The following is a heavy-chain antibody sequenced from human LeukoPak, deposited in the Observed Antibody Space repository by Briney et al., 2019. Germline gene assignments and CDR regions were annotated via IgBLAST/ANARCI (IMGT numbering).Heavy chain of an antibody. D-gene: IGHD6-13*01. J-gene: IGHJ4*02. CDR2: IIPILGIA. V-gene: IGHV1-69*04. CDR3: ARGYSSSWQHLDY. Sequence: SVKVSCKASGGTFSSYAISWVRQAPGQGLEWMGRIIPILGIANYAQKFQGRVTITADKSTSTAYMELSSLRSEDTAVYYCARGYSSSWQHLDYWGQGTLVTVSS. CDR1: GGTFSSYA.